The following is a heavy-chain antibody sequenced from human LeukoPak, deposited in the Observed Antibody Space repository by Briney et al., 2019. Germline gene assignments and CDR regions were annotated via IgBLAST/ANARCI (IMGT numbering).Heavy chain of an antibody. J-gene: IGHJ4*02. D-gene: IGHD2-21*01. CDR3: TRSVRNGHIDY. CDR2: MNPNSGNT. CDR1: GYTFTNYD. V-gene: IGHV1-8*01. Sequence: ASAKVSCKTSGYTFTNYDINWVRQASGQGLEWMGWMNPNSGNTGYAQTFQGRVAMTRSTSISTAYMELSSLRFEDTAVYYCTRSVRNGHIDYWGQGTLVTVSS.